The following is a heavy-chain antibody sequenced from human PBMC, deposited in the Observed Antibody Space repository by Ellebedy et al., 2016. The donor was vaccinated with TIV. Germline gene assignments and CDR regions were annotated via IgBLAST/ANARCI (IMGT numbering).Heavy chain of an antibody. CDR1: GFTFSDFY. V-gene: IGHV3-11*06. J-gene: IGHJ4*02. CDR3: ARAAPGSTSGGGTFDY. Sequence: GESLKISCAASGFTFSDFYMSWIRQAPGKGLEWVSYISSSSSYTNYADSVKGRFTISRDNAKNSLYLQMNSLRAEDTAVYYCARAAPGSTSGGGTFDYWGQGTLVTVSS. CDR2: ISSSSSYT. D-gene: IGHD6-19*01.